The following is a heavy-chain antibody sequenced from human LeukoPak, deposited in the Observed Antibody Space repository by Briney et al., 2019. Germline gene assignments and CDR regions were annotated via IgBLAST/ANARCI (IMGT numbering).Heavy chain of an antibody. V-gene: IGHV1-18*01. Sequence: ASVKVSCKASGYSFTRYGFSWVRQAPGQGLEWMGWISAYNVNTNYAQKLQGRVTMITDTSTSTAYMELRSLRSDDTAVYYCASAPSSGFGDSWGQGTLVTVSS. CDR2: ISAYNVNT. CDR1: GYSFTRYG. D-gene: IGHD6-19*01. J-gene: IGHJ4*02. CDR3: ASAPSSGFGDS.